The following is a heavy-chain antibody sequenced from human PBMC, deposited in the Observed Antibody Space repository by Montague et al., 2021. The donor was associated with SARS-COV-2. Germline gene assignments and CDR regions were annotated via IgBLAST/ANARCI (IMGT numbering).Heavy chain of an antibody. D-gene: IGHD3-16*02. J-gene: IGHJ4*02. CDR2: IFHSGNT. CDR1: GASLSSGGYF. V-gene: IGHV4-31*03. CDR3: ARHRTYYDEVWGTHRYTPDY. Sequence: TLSLTCSVSGASLSSGGYFWAWVRQLPGKDLEWIGYIFHSGNTYYNPSLKSRVIISQDTSDNHLFLTLMSVTAADTAVYYCARHRTYYDEVWGTHRYTPDYWGQGTLVTVSS.